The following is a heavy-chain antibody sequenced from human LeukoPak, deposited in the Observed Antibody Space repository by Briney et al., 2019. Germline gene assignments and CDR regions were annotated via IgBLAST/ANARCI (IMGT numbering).Heavy chain of an antibody. CDR3: ARALVPAATRYYYYMDV. CDR1: GFTFSSYS. V-gene: IGHV3-21*01. J-gene: IGHJ6*03. Sequence: TGGSLRLSCAASGFTFSSYSMNWVRQAPEKGLEWVSSISSSSSYIYYADSVKGRFTISRDNAKNSLYLQMNSLRAEDTAVHYCARALVPAATRYYYYMDVWGKGTTVTVSS. D-gene: IGHD2-2*01. CDR2: ISSSSSYI.